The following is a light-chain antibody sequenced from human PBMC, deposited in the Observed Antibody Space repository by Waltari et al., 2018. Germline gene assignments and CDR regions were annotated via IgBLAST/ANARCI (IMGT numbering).Light chain of an antibody. CDR1: QSLGYSDGNTY. Sequence: DAVMTQSPLSLPVTLGQPASISCRSSQSLGYSDGNTYLTWFHERPGQSPRRLIDRVSKRESGVPDRFRGSGSGTDFTLKISRVEAEDVGVYYCMQATHWPYSFGQGTKLEIK. CDR2: RVS. CDR3: MQATHWPYS. J-gene: IGKJ2*03. V-gene: IGKV2-30*01.